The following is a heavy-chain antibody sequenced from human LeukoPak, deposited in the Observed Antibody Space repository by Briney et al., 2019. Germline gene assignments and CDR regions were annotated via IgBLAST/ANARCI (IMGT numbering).Heavy chain of an antibody. CDR3: ARDVRYYYYMDV. V-gene: IGHV3-30*04. Sequence: GGSLRLSCAASGFTFRSYAMHWVRQAPGKGLEWEAAISYDGSNKKYADSVKGRFTISRDNSKSSLYLQMNSLRAEDTAVYYCARDVRYYYYMDVWGKGTTVTVSS. J-gene: IGHJ6*03. D-gene: IGHD2-8*01. CDR1: GFTFRSYA. CDR2: ISYDGSNK.